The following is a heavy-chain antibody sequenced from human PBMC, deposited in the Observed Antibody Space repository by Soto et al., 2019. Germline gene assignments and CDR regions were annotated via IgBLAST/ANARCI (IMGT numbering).Heavy chain of an antibody. CDR1: GYSFTSYW. J-gene: IGHJ6*02. D-gene: IGHD6-13*01. CDR2: IYPGDSDT. Sequence: GESLKISCKGSGYSFTSYWIGWVRQMPGKGLEWMGIIYPGDSDTRYSPSFQGQVTISADKSISTAYLQWSSLKASDTAMYYCARLAEDSSSTLYYYYYGMDGSGQGTTVTVYS. CDR3: ARLAEDSSSTLYYYYYGMDG. V-gene: IGHV5-51*01.